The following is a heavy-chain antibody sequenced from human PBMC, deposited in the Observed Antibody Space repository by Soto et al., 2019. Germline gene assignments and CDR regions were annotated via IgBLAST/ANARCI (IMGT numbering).Heavy chain of an antibody. Sequence: QVHQVRSEAEVRKPGSSVKVSCKSSGGSFTTDSIIWVRQAPGQGLEWMGGINPLFRTPVYAQKFQGRVTISADESTSAAHLEVTGLTPEDTAVYFCAKGVASSDWGQGTPATVSS. CDR2: INPLFRTP. D-gene: IGHD5-12*01. J-gene: IGHJ4*02. CDR1: GGSFTTDS. V-gene: IGHV1-69*01. CDR3: AKGVASSD.